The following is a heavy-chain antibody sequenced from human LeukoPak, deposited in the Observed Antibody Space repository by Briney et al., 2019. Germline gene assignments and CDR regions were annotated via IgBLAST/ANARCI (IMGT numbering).Heavy chain of an antibody. CDR2: ISWNSGSI. Sequence: GGSLRLSCAASGFTFDDYAMHWVRQAPGKGLEWVSGISWNSGSIGYADSVKGRFTISRDNAKNSLYLQMNSLRAEDTAVYYCARGTPAPMDVWGKGTTVTVSS. D-gene: IGHD2-2*01. CDR1: GFTFDDYA. J-gene: IGHJ6*03. CDR3: ARGTPAPMDV. V-gene: IGHV3-9*01.